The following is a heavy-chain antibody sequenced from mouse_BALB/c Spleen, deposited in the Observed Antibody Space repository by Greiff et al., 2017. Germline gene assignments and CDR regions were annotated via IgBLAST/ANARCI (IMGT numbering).Heavy chain of an antibody. D-gene: IGHD1-1*01. Sequence: VKLMESGPGLVAPSQSLSITCTVSGFSLTGYGVNWVRQPPGKGLEWLGMIWGDGSTDYNSALKSRLSISKDNSKSQVFLKMNSLQTDDTARYYCAREGYYGSSYGYFDVWGAGTTVTVSS. CDR1: GFSLTGYG. V-gene: IGHV2-6-7*01. J-gene: IGHJ1*01. CDR2: IWGDGST. CDR3: AREGYYGSSYGYFDV.